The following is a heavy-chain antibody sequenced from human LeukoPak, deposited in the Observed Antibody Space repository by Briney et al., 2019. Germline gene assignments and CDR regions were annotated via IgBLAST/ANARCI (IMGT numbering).Heavy chain of an antibody. CDR3: ARPNYYYGMDV. J-gene: IGHJ6*02. Sequence: SETLSLTCAVYGGSFSGYYWSWIRQPPGKGLEWIGEINHSGSTNYNPSLKSRVTISVDTSKNQFSLKLSSVTAADTAVYYCARPNYYYGMDVWGQGTTVTVSS. CDR1: GGSFSGYY. CDR2: INHSGST. V-gene: IGHV4-34*01.